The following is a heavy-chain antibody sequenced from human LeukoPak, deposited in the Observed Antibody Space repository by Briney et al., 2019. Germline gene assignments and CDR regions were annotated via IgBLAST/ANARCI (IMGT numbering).Heavy chain of an antibody. Sequence: SGTLSLTCTVSGASIIGPKWWNWVRLSPGKGMEWIGEIFHTGSTHYNPSLKSRVTISVDTSKNQFSLILTSVTDADTAVYYCARVAQYLVGASSTAFFEYWGQGTLVTVSS. D-gene: IGHD1-26*01. CDR2: IFHTGST. CDR1: GASIIGPKW. CDR3: ARVAQYLVGASSTAFFEY. J-gene: IGHJ4*02. V-gene: IGHV4-4*02.